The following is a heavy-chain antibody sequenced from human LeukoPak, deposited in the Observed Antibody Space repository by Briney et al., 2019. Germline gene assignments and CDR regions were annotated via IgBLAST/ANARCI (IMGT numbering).Heavy chain of an antibody. Sequence: PSETLSLTCAVSGASISSNNWWSWVRQSPGKGLEWIGEIYHSGRTNYNPSLKSRVTISEDKSKNQFSLNLSSVTAADTAVYYCAGPDRHNTGWRTDYWGQGTLVTVSS. CDR1: GASISSNNW. CDR3: AGPDRHNTGWRTDY. J-gene: IGHJ4*02. D-gene: IGHD6-19*01. V-gene: IGHV4-4*02. CDR2: IYHSGRT.